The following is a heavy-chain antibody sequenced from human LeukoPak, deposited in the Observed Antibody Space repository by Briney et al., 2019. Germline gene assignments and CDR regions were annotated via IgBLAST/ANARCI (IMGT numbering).Heavy chain of an antibody. J-gene: IGHJ4*02. CDR3: AKALDYYDTSGFDY. CDR2: ISGSGGST. D-gene: IGHD3-22*01. Sequence: PGGSLRLSCAASGFTFSTYAMSWVRQAPGKGLEWVSAISGSGGSTYYADSVKGRFTISRDNSKNTLYLQMNSLRAEDTAVYYCAKALDYYDTSGFDYWGQGTLVTASS. CDR1: GFTFSTYA. V-gene: IGHV3-23*01.